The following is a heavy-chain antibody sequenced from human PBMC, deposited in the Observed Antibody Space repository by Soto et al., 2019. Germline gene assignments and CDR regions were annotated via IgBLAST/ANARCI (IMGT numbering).Heavy chain of an antibody. CDR3: ARGEPIDY. Sequence: GGSLRLSCTASGFTFSSYGMHWVRQAPGKGLEWVAIIRYDGSKKYYVDSVKGRFTISRDNSKNTLSLQMNSLRAEDTAVYYCARGEPIDYWGQGTLVTVS. CDR1: GFTFSSYG. D-gene: IGHD1-1*01. CDR2: IRYDGSKK. V-gene: IGHV3-30*02. J-gene: IGHJ4*02.